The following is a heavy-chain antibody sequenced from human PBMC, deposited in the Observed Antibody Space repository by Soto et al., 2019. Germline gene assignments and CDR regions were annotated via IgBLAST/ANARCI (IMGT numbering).Heavy chain of an antibody. Sequence: SETVSLTCSVSGGSMSEYFWSWIRQSPGKGLEWIGYIYYLGSTDYNPSLKSRVTISVDTSKRQFSLRLTSVTAADTAVYYCARDGYDGSGSPYPAYWGPGTQVTVSS. CDR1: GGSMSEYF. CDR2: IYYLGST. V-gene: IGHV4-59*01. D-gene: IGHD3-10*01. J-gene: IGHJ4*02. CDR3: ARDGYDGSGSPYPAY.